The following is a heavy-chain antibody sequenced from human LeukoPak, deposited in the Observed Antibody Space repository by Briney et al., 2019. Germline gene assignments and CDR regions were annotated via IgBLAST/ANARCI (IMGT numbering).Heavy chain of an antibody. J-gene: IGHJ5*02. CDR3: ARRAYDFWSGHQNWFDP. Sequence: ESLKISCKGSGYSFTSYWIGWVRQMPGKGLGWMGIIYPGESDTRYMPSFQGQVTISADKSISTAYLQWSSLKASDTAMYYCARRAYDFWSGHQNWFDPWGQGTLVTVSS. D-gene: IGHD3-3*01. CDR2: IYPGESDT. CDR1: GYSFTSYW. V-gene: IGHV5-51*01.